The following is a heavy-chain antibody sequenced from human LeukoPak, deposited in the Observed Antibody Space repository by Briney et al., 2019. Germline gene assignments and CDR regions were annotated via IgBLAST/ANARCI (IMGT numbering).Heavy chain of an antibody. CDR2: ISGSGGST. CDR3: AKELDSSGYFDY. Sequence: GGSLRLSCAASGFTFSNYDMSWVRQAPGKGLEWVSGISGSGGSTYHADSVKGRFTISRDDSKNTLYLQMNSLRAEDTAVYYCAKELDSSGYFDYWGQGTLVTVSS. D-gene: IGHD3-22*01. V-gene: IGHV3-23*01. J-gene: IGHJ4*02. CDR1: GFTFSNYD.